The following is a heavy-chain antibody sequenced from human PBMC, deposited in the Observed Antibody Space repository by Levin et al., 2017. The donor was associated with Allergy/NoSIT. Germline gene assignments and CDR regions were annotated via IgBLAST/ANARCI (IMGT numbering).Heavy chain of an antibody. D-gene: IGHD5-12*01. V-gene: IGHV3-20*04. Sequence: GESLKISCAASGFTFDDYGMSWVRQAPGKGLEWVSGINWNGGSTGYADSVKGRFTISRDNAKNSLYLQMNSLRAEDTALYYCARAADGYDLLGFDYWGQGTLVTVSS. J-gene: IGHJ4*02. CDR2: INWNGGST. CDR1: GFTFDDYG. CDR3: ARAADGYDLLGFDY.